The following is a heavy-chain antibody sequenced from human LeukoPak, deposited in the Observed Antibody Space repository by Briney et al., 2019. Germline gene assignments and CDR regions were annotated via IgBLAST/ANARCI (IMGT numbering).Heavy chain of an antibody. CDR2: INQDGSEK. CDR3: ARDRCSSTTCYNTPNWFDP. D-gene: IGHD2-2*02. Sequence: GGSLRLSCAASGFTFSAFWMNWVRQAPGKGLEWVANINQDGSEKYVDSVKGRFTISRDNAKNSLYLQMNSLRAEDTAFYHCARDRCSSTTCYNTPNWFDPWGQGTLVIVSS. V-gene: IGHV3-7*03. J-gene: IGHJ5*02. CDR1: GFTFSAFW.